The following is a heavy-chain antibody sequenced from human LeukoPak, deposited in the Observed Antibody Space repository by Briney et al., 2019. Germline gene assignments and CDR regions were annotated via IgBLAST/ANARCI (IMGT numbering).Heavy chain of an antibody. CDR2: INPNSGGT. J-gene: IGHJ5*02. CDR1: GYTFTGYY. D-gene: IGHD1-7*01. V-gene: IGHV1-2*02. CDR3: ARDLVPNWNLRFDP. Sequence: ASVKVSCKASGYTFTGYYMHWVRQAPGQGLEWMGWINPNSGGTNYAQEFQGRVTMTRDTSISTAYMELGRLRSDDTAVYYCARDLVPNWNLRFDPWGQGTLVTVSS.